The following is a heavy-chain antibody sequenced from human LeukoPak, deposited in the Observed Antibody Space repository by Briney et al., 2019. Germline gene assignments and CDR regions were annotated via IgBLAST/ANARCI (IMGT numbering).Heavy chain of an antibody. CDR2: ISGSGGST. J-gene: IGHJ4*02. Sequence: PGGSLRLSCASSGFTFSSYAMSWVRQAPGKGLEWVSAISGSGGSTYYADSVKGRFTISRDNSKNTLYLQMNSLRAEDTAVYYCAKEPGIAVAGPRDYWGQGTLVTVSS. D-gene: IGHD6-19*01. CDR1: GFTFSSYA. V-gene: IGHV3-23*01. CDR3: AKEPGIAVAGPRDY.